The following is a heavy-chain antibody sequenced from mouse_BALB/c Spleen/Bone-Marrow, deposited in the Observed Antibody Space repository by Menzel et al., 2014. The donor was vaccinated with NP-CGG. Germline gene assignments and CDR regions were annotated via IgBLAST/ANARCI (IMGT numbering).Heavy chain of an antibody. Sequence: VQLQQPGAELVKPGASVKLSCTASGFNIKDTYMHWVKQRPEQGLEWIGRIDPANGNTKYDPKFQGKATITADTSSNPAYLQLSSLTSEDTAVYYCASYYYGSSAFAYWGQGTLVTVSA. CDR1: GFNIKDTY. CDR2: IDPANGNT. D-gene: IGHD1-1*01. J-gene: IGHJ3*01. CDR3: ASYYYGSSAFAY. V-gene: IGHV14-3*02.